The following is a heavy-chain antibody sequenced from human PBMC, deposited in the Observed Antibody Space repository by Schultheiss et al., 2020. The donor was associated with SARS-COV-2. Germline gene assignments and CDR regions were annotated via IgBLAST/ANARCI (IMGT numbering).Heavy chain of an antibody. CDR1: GGSISSYY. J-gene: IGHJ4*02. D-gene: IGHD1-26*01. V-gene: IGHV4-59*08. Sequence: SQTLSLTCTVSGGSISSYYWSWIRQPPGKGLEWIGYIYYSGSTNYNPSLKSRVTISVDTSKNQFSLKLSSVTAADTAVYYCARVIGYSGSYGRNWGQGTLVTVSS. CDR2: IYYSGST. CDR3: ARVIGYSGSYGRN.